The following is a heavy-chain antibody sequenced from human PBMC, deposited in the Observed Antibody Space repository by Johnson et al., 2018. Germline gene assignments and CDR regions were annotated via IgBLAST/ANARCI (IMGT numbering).Heavy chain of an antibody. Sequence: VQLQESGGTLVQSGGSLRLSCAASGFTLSSYWMSWVRQAPGKGLEWVANIKHDGSEKYYVDSVKGRFTIPRDNAKKSLYLQMNSPIAEDTAVYYCARDYGFKVGVEGWGQGTLVTVSS. CDR3: ARDYGFKVGVEG. V-gene: IGHV3-7*01. CDR1: GFTLSSYW. J-gene: IGHJ4*02. CDR2: IKHDGSEK. D-gene: IGHD3-10*01.